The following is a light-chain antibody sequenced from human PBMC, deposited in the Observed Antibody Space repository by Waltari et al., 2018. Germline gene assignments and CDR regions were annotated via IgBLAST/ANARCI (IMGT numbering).Light chain of an antibody. CDR1: SSDVGSYNL. V-gene: IGLV2-23*02. CDR3: CSYAGSSTWV. J-gene: IGLJ3*02. CDR2: EVS. Sequence: QSALTQPASVSGSPGQSITISCTGTSSDVGSYNLVPCYQQHPGKAPKLVIYEVSKRPPGVSHRFSGSKSGNTASLTISGLQAEDEADYYCCSYAGSSTWVFGGGTKLTVL.